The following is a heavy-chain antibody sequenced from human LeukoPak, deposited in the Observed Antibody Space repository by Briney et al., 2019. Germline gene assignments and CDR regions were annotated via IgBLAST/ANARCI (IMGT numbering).Heavy chain of an antibody. V-gene: IGHV3-21*01. Sequence: GGSLRLSCAASGFTFSSYSMDWVRQAPGKGLEWVSSISSSSSYIYYADSVKGRFTISRDNAKNSLYLQMNSLRAGDTAVYYCASGVPLDPWGQGTLVTVSS. J-gene: IGHJ5*02. CDR2: ISSSSSYI. CDR1: GFTFSSYS. CDR3: ASGVPLDP. D-gene: IGHD3-10*01.